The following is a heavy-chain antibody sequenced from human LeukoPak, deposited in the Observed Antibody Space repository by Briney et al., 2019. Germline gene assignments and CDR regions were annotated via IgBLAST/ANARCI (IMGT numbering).Heavy chain of an antibody. CDR3: ARDRDGGYDSLYYYYYMDV. CDR2: IKQDGSEK. CDR1: GFTFSSYW. Sequence: GGSLRLSCAASGFTFSSYWMSWVRQAPGKGLEWVANIKQDGSEKNYVDSVKGRFTISRDNAKNSLYLQMNSLRAEDTAVYYCARDRDGGYDSLYYYYYMDVWGKGTTVTVSS. D-gene: IGHD5-12*01. V-gene: IGHV3-7*01. J-gene: IGHJ6*03.